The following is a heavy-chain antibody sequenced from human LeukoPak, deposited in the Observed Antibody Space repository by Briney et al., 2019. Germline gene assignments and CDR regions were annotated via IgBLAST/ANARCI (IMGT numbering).Heavy chain of an antibody. CDR1: GGSISSYC. CDR3: ARASSSSGLGFDY. Sequence: PSETLSLTCTVSGGSISSYCWSWIRQPPGKGLEWIGYIYYSGSTNYNPSLKSRVTISVDTSKNQFSLKLSSVTAADTAVYYCARASSSSGLGFDYWGQGTLVTVSS. D-gene: IGHD6-6*01. CDR2: IYYSGST. V-gene: IGHV4-59*01. J-gene: IGHJ4*02.